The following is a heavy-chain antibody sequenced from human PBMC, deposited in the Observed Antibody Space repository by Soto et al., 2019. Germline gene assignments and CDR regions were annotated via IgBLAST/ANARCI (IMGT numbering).Heavy chain of an antibody. CDR2: ISYDGSNK. J-gene: IGHJ4*02. CDR3: ARTSVAGIFDY. CDR1: GFTFSSYT. D-gene: IGHD6-19*01. Sequence: QEQLVESGGGVVQPGRSLRLSCAASGFTFSSYTMHWVRQAPGKGLEWVAVISYDGSNKYYADSVKGRFTISRDNSKNTLYLQMNSLRAEDTAVYYCARTSVAGIFDYWGQGTLVTVSS. V-gene: IGHV3-30-3*01.